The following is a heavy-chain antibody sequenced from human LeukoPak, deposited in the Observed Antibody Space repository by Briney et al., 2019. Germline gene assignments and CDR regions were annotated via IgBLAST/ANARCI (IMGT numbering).Heavy chain of an antibody. CDR2: MYLGDSET. Sequence: HGESLKISCKGSGYSFTNYWIGWVRQMPGKGLEWMGIMYLGDSETRYSPSFRGQVTISADKSISTVYLQWSSLKASDTAMYYCVRHKGSISGWPFDYWGQGTLVTVSS. CDR3: VRHKGSISGWPFDY. D-gene: IGHD6-19*01. CDR1: GYSFTNYW. J-gene: IGHJ4*02. V-gene: IGHV5-51*01.